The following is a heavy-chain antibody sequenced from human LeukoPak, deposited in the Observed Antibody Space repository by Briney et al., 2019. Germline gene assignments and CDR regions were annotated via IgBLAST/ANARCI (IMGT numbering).Heavy chain of an antibody. D-gene: IGHD6-19*01. V-gene: IGHV1-2*02. Sequence: ASVKVSCKASGYTFTGYYMHWVRQAPGQGLEWMGWINPNSGGTNYAQKFQGRVTITRDTSASTAYMELSSLRSEDTAVYYCARDRLPTAVAGGHWFDPWGQGTLVTVSS. CDR1: GYTFTGYY. CDR3: ARDRLPTAVAGGHWFDP. J-gene: IGHJ5*02. CDR2: INPNSGGT.